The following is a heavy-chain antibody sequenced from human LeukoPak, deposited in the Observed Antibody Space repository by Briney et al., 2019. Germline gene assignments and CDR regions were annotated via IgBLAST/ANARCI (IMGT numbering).Heavy chain of an antibody. D-gene: IGHD6-19*01. J-gene: IGHJ4*02. CDR2: VSYSGSS. Sequence: SETLSLTCTVSGGSVDNSAHHWGWIRQPPGKGLEWIASVSYSGSSSYNASLKSRVTISLDTSTNQLSLELNSVTAADTAVYYCSGSGWFQGPFGYWGQGTLVTVSS. V-gene: IGHV4-39*07. CDR3: SGSGWFQGPFGY. CDR1: GGSVDNSAHH.